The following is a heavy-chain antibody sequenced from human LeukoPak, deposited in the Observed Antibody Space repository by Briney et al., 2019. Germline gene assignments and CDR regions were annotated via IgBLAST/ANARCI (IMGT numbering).Heavy chain of an antibody. D-gene: IGHD6-13*01. V-gene: IGHV5-51*01. Sequence: GESLQISSKGSGYAFTSNWIGWVRPMPGKGLEWMGLIFPGDCGTRYSPSFQGQVTFSADRSISTAYLHRSSLKASDTGIYYCARYSDLIAGAGWIDYWGEGTLVTVSS. CDR1: GYAFTSNW. J-gene: IGHJ4*02. CDR3: ARYSDLIAGAGWIDY. CDR2: IFPGDCGT.